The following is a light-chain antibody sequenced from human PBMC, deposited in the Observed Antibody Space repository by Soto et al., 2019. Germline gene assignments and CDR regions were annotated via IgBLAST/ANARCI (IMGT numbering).Light chain of an antibody. CDR3: QQYCSALWT. V-gene: IGKV3-20*01. CDR2: GAS. CDR1: QTVSSNF. J-gene: IGKJ1*01. Sequence: EIVLTQSPGTLSLSPGERATLSCRASQTVSSNFFAWYQQKPGKAPRLLIFGASNRATGIPDRFSGSGSGTDFTLTISRLEPEDSAVYYCQQYCSALWTFCHGNKVEIK.